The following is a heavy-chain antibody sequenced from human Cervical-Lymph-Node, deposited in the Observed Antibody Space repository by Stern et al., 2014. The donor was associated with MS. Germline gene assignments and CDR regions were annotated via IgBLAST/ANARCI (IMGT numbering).Heavy chain of an antibody. CDR2: VNPSGGST. V-gene: IGHV1-46*03. J-gene: IGHJ4*02. D-gene: IGHD5-12*01. CDR3: SRGAGYSAYDPDY. CDR1: GYTFTDHY. Sequence: VQLVESGAEVKKPGASVKVSCKASGYTFTDHYMHWVRQAPGQGLEWMGMVNPSGGSTNYAQKFQGRVTMTRDTSTNIVYMELSSLRFEDTAVYYCSRGAGYSAYDPDYWGQGSLVTVSS.